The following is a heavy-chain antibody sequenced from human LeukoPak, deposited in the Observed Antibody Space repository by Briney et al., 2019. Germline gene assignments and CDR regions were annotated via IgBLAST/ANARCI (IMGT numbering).Heavy chain of an antibody. CDR2: ISSRSSYI. D-gene: IGHD6-19*01. Sequence: GGSLRLSCAASGFIFSHYSMNWVRQAPGKGLEWVSSISSRSSYIFYADSMKGRFTISRDNAENSLYLQMNSLRVEDTAFYYCAKDNRRHYTSGPNPDSLHWGQGALVTVSS. CDR3: AKDNRRHYTSGPNPDSLH. V-gene: IGHV3-21*04. CDR1: GFIFSHYS. J-gene: IGHJ4*02.